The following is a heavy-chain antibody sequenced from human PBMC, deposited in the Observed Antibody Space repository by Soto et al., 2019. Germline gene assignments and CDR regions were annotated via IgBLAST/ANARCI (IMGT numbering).Heavy chain of an antibody. CDR2: ISAYNGNT. V-gene: IGHV1-18*01. CDR1: GYTFTSYG. CDR3: ARGYSSSSGLWSRGVGFQH. Sequence: GASVKVSCKASGYTFTSYGISWVRQAPGQGLEWMGWISAYNGNTNYAQKLQGRVTMTTDTSTSTAYMELRSLRSDDTAVYYCARGYSSSSGLWSRGVGFQHWGQGTLVTVSS. D-gene: IGHD6-6*01. J-gene: IGHJ1*01.